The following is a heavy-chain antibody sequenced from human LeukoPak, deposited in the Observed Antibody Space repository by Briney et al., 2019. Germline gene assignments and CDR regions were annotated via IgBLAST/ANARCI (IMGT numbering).Heavy chain of an antibody. CDR2: ISGSGGST. D-gene: IGHD3-22*01. Sequence: PGGSLRLSCAASGFTFSSYAMSWVRQAPGKGLEWVPAISGSGGSTYYADSVKGRFTISRDNSKNTLYLQMNSLRAEDTAVYYCAKELDYDSSQQPYYFDYWGQGTLVTVSS. J-gene: IGHJ4*02. CDR1: GFTFSSYA. CDR3: AKELDYDSSQQPYYFDY. V-gene: IGHV3-23*01.